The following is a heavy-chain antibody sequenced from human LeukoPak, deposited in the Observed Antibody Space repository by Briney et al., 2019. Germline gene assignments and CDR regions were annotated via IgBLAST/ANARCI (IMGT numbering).Heavy chain of an antibody. CDR3: ARDRGPYSGYDSYYFDY. D-gene: IGHD5-12*01. V-gene: IGHV4-31*03. J-gene: IGHJ4*02. Sequence: SETLSLTCTVSGVSISSGGYYWSWIRQHPGKGLEWIGYIYYSGSTYYNPSLKSRVTISVDTSKNQFSLKLSSVTAADTAVYYCARDRGPYSGYDSYYFDYWGQGTLVTVSS. CDR1: GVSISSGGYY. CDR2: IYYSGST.